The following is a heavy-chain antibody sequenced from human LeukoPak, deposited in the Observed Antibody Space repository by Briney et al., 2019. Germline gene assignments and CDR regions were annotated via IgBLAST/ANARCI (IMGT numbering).Heavy chain of an antibody. CDR3: ARHKSGSYYSFDY. CDR1: GASISSYY. CDR2: IFYGGSA. J-gene: IGHJ4*02. D-gene: IGHD1-26*01. Sequence: SETLSLTCTVSGASISSYYWSWARQPPGKGLEWIGYIFYGGSANYNPSLKSRVTISIDTSKNQLSLKLSSVTAADTAVYYCARHKSGSYYSFDYWGQGTLVTVSS. V-gene: IGHV4-59*08.